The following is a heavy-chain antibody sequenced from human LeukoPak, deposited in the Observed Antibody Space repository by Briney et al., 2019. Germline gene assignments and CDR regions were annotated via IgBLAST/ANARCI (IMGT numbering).Heavy chain of an antibody. CDR2: IYYSGST. V-gene: IGHV4-39*07. Sequence: PSETLSLTCTVSGGSISSSSYYWGWIRQPPGKGLEWIGSIYYSGSTYYNPSLKSRVTISVDKSKNQFSLKLSSVTAADTAVYYCARVVGAAALIIDYMDVWGRGTTVTVSS. J-gene: IGHJ6*03. CDR1: GGSISSSSYY. D-gene: IGHD6-13*01. CDR3: ARVVGAAALIIDYMDV.